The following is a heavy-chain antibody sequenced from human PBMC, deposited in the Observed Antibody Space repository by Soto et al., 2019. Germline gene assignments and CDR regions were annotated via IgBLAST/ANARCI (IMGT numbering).Heavy chain of an antibody. Sequence: GGSLRLSCAASGFTFSRDGMSWVRQAPGKGLEWVSLITDNGGSTYYADSVKGRFTISRDNTKNTLFLQMNSLRAEDTAVYYCAKELATTTAFDYWGQGALVTVSS. J-gene: IGHJ4*02. V-gene: IGHV3-23*01. D-gene: IGHD4-17*01. CDR3: AKELATTTAFDY. CDR2: ITDNGGST. CDR1: GFTFSRDG.